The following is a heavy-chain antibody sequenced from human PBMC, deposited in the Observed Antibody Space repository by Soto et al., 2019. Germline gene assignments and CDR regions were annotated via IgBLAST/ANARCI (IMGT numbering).Heavy chain of an antibody. CDR1: GFTFDDYA. Sequence: DVQLVESGGGLVQPGRSLRLSCAASGFTFDDYAMHWVRQAPGKGLEWVSGISWNSGSIGYADSVKGRFTISRDNAKNSLYLQMNSLRAEDTALYYCAKVDGLYGMDVWGQGTTVTVSS. J-gene: IGHJ6*02. V-gene: IGHV3-9*01. CDR3: AKVDGLYGMDV. D-gene: IGHD3-9*01. CDR2: ISWNSGSI.